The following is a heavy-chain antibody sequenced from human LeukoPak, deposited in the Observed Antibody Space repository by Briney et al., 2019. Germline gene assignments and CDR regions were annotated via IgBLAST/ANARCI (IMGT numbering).Heavy chain of an antibody. D-gene: IGHD3-10*01. CDR3: AKCAWFGDAPGGDY. V-gene: IGHV3-23*01. Sequence: GGSLRLSCAASGFTFSSNAMSWVRQAPGKGLEWVSAINGRGDITRHADSVKGRFTISRDNSKNTLYLQMNSLGDDDTAVYYCAKCAWFGDAPGGDYWGQGILVTVSS. J-gene: IGHJ4*02. CDR2: INGRGDIT. CDR1: GFTFSSNA.